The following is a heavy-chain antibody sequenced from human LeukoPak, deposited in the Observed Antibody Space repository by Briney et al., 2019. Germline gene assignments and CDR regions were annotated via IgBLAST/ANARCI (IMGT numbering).Heavy chain of an antibody. CDR3: AGDKIAVAGTPIWFDP. J-gene: IGHJ5*02. Sequence: SQTLSLTCAISGDSVSSNSAAWNWTRQSPSRGLEWLGRTYYRSKWYNDYAVSVKSRITINPDTSKNQFSLQLNSVTPEDTAVYYCAGDKIAVAGTPIWFDPWGQGTLVTVSS. CDR2: TYYRSKWYN. D-gene: IGHD6-19*01. CDR1: GDSVSSNSAA. V-gene: IGHV6-1*01.